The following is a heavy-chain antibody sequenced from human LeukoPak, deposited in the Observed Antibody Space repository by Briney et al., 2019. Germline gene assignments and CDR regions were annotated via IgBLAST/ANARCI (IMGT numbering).Heavy chain of an antibody. V-gene: IGHV3-30*19. Sequence: PGGSLRLSCGASGFTFSSYGMHWVRQAPGKGLEWVAVISYDGSNKYYADSVKGRFTISRDNSKNTLYLQMNSLRAEDTAVYYCARVSTYSAIDYWGQGTLVTVSS. CDR1: GFTFSSYG. D-gene: IGHD1-26*01. J-gene: IGHJ4*02. CDR2: ISYDGSNK. CDR3: ARVSTYSAIDY.